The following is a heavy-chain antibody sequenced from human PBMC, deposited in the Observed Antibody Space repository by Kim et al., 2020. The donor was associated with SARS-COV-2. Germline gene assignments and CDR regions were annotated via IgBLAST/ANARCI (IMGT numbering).Heavy chain of an antibody. CDR2: ISGSGSKT. CDR3: SRDRLSTGWYDDDLDV. V-gene: IGHV3-23*01. D-gene: IGHD6-19*01. CDR1: GFRLRSYG. J-gene: IGHJ3*01. Sequence: GGSLRLSCEVSGFRLRSYGMSWVRQAPGKGLEWVSSISGSGSKTDYADSVKGRFNISRDTSKSMLYLEMNSLRAEDTATYYCSRDRLSTGWYDDDLDVWGQGTVVSVSS.